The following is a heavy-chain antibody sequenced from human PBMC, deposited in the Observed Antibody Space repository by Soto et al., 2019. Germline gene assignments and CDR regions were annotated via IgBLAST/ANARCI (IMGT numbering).Heavy chain of an antibody. CDR3: ARDGTARGPNPFDP. CDR2: INPYTGAT. CDR1: GYTFTDYY. J-gene: IGHJ5*02. V-gene: IGHV1-2*02. D-gene: IGHD3-10*01. Sequence: QVQLVQSGAEVKKPGASVKVSCKASGYTFTDYYIHWVRQAPGQGLEWMAWINPYTGATKYAQKFQGRVTLTRDTSISTASMELSRLRSNDTAVYYCARDGTARGPNPFDPWGQGTLVTVSS.